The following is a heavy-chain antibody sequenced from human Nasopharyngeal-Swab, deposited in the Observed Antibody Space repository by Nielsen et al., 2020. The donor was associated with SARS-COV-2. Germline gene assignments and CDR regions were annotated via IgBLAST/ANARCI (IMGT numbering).Heavy chain of an antibody. J-gene: IGHJ3*02. Sequence: GESLKISCAASGFPLSHYYMTWVRQPPGKGLEWVSNIKQDGREQFYADSVKGRFTISRDNAKNSLYLQMDSLRADDTAVYYCARESVVTGMDDATDIWGQGTMVTVS. CDR1: GFPLSHYY. CDR2: IKQDGREQ. D-gene: IGHD2-21*02. V-gene: IGHV3-7*04. CDR3: ARESVVTGMDDATDI.